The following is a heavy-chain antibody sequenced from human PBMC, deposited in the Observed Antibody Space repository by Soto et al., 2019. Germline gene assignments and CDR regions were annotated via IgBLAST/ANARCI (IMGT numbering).Heavy chain of an antibody. V-gene: IGHV1-8*01. CDR3: ARGDYGDYPYYFDY. Sequence: ASVKVSCKASGYTFTSYDIHCVRQATGQGLEWMGWMNPNSGNTGYAQKFQGRVTMTRNTSISTAYMELSSLRSEDTAVYYCARGDYGDYPYYFDYWGQGTLVPVSS. CDR1: GYTFTSYD. D-gene: IGHD4-17*01. CDR2: MNPNSGNT. J-gene: IGHJ4*02.